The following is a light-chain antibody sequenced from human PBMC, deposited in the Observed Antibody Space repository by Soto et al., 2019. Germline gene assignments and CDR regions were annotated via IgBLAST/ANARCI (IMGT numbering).Light chain of an antibody. Sequence: QSALTQSASVSGSPGQSITISCTGTSSEFGTYSVVSWYQQHPGKAPKLLIYEGTKRPSGVSNRFSSSESGNTASLTISGLQAEDEAVYYCHSYARSTLVFGGGTQLTVL. V-gene: IGLV2-23*01. J-gene: IGLJ3*02. CDR1: SSEFGTYSV. CDR3: HSYARSTLV. CDR2: EGT.